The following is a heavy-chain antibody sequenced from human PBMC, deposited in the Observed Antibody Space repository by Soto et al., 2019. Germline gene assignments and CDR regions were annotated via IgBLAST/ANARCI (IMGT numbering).Heavy chain of an antibody. J-gene: IGHJ5*02. CDR1: GYSFTSYG. CDR2: ISAYNGNT. V-gene: IGHV1-18*01. D-gene: IGHD6-6*01. CDR3: ARGHLFDTSSPDFRVDWFDP. Sequence: AASVKVSCKTSGYSFTSYGISWARQTPGQGLEWMGWISAYNGNTKYAQKFQGRVTMTTDTFTSTGYMELRSLRSDDTAVYYCARGHLFDTSSPDFRVDWFDPWGQGALVTLSS.